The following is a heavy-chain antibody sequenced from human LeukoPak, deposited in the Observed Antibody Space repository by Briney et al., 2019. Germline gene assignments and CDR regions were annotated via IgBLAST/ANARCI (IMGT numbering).Heavy chain of an antibody. CDR3: AGFALESVY. D-gene: IGHD3/OR15-3a*01. CDR2: IYSGGST. Sequence: GGSLRLSCAAPGFTVSNNYMSWVRQAPGKGAGWVSLIYSGGSTYYADPVKGRFTISRDNAADSLCLQMNSLSPEDTSFYYCAGFALESVYWGLGALVTVSS. V-gene: IGHV3-66*01. CDR1: GFTVSNNY. J-gene: IGHJ4*02.